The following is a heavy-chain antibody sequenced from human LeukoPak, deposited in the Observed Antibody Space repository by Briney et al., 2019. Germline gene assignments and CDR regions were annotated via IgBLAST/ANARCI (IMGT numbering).Heavy chain of an antibody. CDR2: ISDGGGCT. J-gene: IGHJ4*02. CDR3: ANRGKYYFDY. D-gene: IGHD3-10*01. Sequence: RGSLRLSCVASGFTFINYTMSWVRQAPGKGLEWVSSISDGGGCTYYADSVESRFNIPRNNSKNTLYLLMNSLRAEDTAIYYCANRGKYYFDYWGQGTLVTAYS. V-gene: IGHV3-23*01. CDR1: GFTFINYT.